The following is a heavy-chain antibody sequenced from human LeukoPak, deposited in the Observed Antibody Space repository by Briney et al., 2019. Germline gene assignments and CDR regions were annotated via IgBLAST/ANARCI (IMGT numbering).Heavy chain of an antibody. CDR2: ISWNSGSI. CDR1: GFTFDDYA. V-gene: IGHV3-9*01. CDR3: AKAGYSSSWTLGTFDY. J-gene: IGHJ4*02. Sequence: PGRSLRLSCAASGFTFDDYAMHWVRQAPGKGLEWVSGISWNSGSIGYADSVKGRFTISRVNAKNSLYLQMNSLRAEDTALYYCAKAGYSSSWTLGTFDYWGQGTLVTVSS. D-gene: IGHD6-13*01.